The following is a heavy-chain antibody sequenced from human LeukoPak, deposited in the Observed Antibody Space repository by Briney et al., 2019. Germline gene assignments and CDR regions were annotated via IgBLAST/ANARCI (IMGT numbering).Heavy chain of an antibody. J-gene: IGHJ5*02. D-gene: IGHD1-26*01. V-gene: IGHV4-61*05. Sequence: PSETLSLTCTVSGGSISSSSYYWGWIRQSPGKGLEWLGYVHDSAGTIYNPSLKSRVTISVGTSKSQFSLKLTSVTPADTAVYYCARGGIVGSRTNWFDPWGQGILVTVSS. CDR1: GGSISSSSYY. CDR3: ARGGIVGSRTNWFDP. CDR2: VHDSAGT.